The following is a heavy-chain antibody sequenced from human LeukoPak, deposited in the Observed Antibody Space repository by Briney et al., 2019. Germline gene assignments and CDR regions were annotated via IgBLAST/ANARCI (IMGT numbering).Heavy chain of an antibody. CDR3: ARGIAVAGISRGFDP. Sequence: SVKVSCKASGGTFSSYAISWVRQAPGQGLEWMGRIIPILGIANYAQKFQGRVTITADKSTSTAYMELSSLRSEDTAVYYCARGIAVAGISRGFDPWGQGTLVTVSS. D-gene: IGHD6-19*01. CDR2: IIPILGIA. CDR1: GGTFSSYA. V-gene: IGHV1-69*04. J-gene: IGHJ5*02.